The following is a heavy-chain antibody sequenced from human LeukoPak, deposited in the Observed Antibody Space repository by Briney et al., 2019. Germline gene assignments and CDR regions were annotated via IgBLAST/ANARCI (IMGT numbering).Heavy chain of an antibody. Sequence: ASVKVSCKASGYTFTSYDINWVRQATGQGLEWMGWMNPNSGNTGYAQKFQGRVTITRDTSISTAYMELSSLRSEDTAVYYCARVVWSSYRPWKDSFDIWGQGTMVTVFS. CDR2: MNPNSGNT. J-gene: IGHJ3*02. V-gene: IGHV1-8*01. D-gene: IGHD1-1*01. CDR3: ARVVWSSYRPWKDSFDI. CDR1: GYTFTSYD.